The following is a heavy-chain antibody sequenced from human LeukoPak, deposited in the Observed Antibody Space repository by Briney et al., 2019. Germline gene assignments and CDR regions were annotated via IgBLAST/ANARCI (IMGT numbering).Heavy chain of an antibody. CDR2: IRSKAYGGTT. J-gene: IGHJ4*02. D-gene: IGHD5-12*01. Sequence: GSLGLSCTASGFTFGDYAMSWFRQAPGKGLERVGFIRSKAYGGTTEYAASVKGRFTISRDDSKSIAYLQMNSLKTEDTAVYYCTSIPRGYSGYFDYWGQGTLVTVSS. CDR1: GFTFGDYA. V-gene: IGHV3-49*03. CDR3: TSIPRGYSGYFDY.